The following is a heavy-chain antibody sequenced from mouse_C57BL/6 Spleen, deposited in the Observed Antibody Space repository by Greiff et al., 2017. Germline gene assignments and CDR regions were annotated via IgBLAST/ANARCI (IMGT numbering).Heavy chain of an antibody. CDR1: GYTFTSYW. Sequence: LQESGAELAKPGASVKLSCKASGYTFTSYWMHWVNQRPGQGLEWIGYINPSSGYTKYTQKFKDKATLTADKSSSTAYMQMSSLTYEDSAVYYCARTYYYGSSVCYAMDYWGQGTSGTVSS. CDR3: ARTYYYGSSVCYAMDY. V-gene: IGHV1-7*01. CDR2: INPSSGYT. D-gene: IGHD1-1*01. J-gene: IGHJ4*01.